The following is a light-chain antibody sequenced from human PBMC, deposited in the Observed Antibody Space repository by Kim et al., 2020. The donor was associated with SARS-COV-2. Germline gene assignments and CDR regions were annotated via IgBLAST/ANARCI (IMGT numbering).Light chain of an antibody. CDR1: QSSNTN. J-gene: IGKJ4*01. CDR2: GAS. V-gene: IGKV3-15*01. CDR3: QQYNNWPLT. Sequence: VAPGEGATLSCRASQSSNTNLAWYQQKPGQAPRLLIYGASTRATDIPLRFSGSGSGTEFSLTISSMQSEDSAVYFCQQYNNWPLTFGGGTKVDIK.